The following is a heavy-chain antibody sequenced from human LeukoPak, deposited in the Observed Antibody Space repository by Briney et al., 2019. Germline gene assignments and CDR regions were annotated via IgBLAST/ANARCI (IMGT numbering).Heavy chain of an antibody. J-gene: IGHJ5*02. V-gene: IGHV1-8*01. CDR1: GYTFTSYD. Sequence: WASVKLSCKASGYTFTSYDIDWVRHATGQGLEWMGWMNPNSGNTGYAQKFQGRVTMTRNTSISTAYMELSSLRSEDTAVYYCARGTYCSGGSCYSNWFDPWGQGTLVTVSS. CDR3: ARGTYCSGGSCYSNWFDP. D-gene: IGHD2-15*01. CDR2: MNPNSGNT.